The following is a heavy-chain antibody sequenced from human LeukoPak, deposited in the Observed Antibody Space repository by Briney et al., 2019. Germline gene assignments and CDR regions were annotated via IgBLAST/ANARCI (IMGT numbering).Heavy chain of an antibody. CDR2: IYYSGST. V-gene: IGHV4-39*07. J-gene: IGHJ4*02. CDR3: ARSGTRRQLWIY. Sequence: SETLSLTCTVSGGSISSSSYYWGWIRQPPGKGLEWIGSIYYSGSTYYNPSLKSRVTISVDTSKNQFSLKLSSVTAADTAVYYCARSGTRRQLWIYWGQGTLVTVSS. CDR1: GGSISSSSYY. D-gene: IGHD5-18*01.